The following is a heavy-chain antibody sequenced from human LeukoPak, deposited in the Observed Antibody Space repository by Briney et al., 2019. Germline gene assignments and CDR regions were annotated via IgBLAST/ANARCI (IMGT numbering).Heavy chain of an antibody. Sequence: PGGSLRLSCAASGFTFSSYWMHWVRQAPGKGLEWVSAISGRGGSAYYADSVKGRFTISRDNSKNTLYLQMNSLRAEDTAIYYCARGSSGYHNLAVYWGQGTLVTVSS. CDR2: ISGRGGSA. CDR3: ARGSSGYHNLAVY. J-gene: IGHJ4*02. D-gene: IGHD3-22*01. CDR1: GFTFSSYW. V-gene: IGHV3-23*01.